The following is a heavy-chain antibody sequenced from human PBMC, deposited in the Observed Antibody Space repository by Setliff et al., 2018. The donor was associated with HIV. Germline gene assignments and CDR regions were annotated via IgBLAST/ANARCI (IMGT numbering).Heavy chain of an antibody. CDR2: VYMSGKT. Sequence: PSETLSLTCTVSGVSIDKNYWSWVRRPPGKGLEWIGRVYMSGKTNYNPSLKSRVIMAVDTSKNEFSLKLSSVTAGDTAVYYCARVFPHPYGNSWFDTWGQGILVTVSS. V-gene: IGHV4-4*07. CDR3: ARVFPHPYGNSWFDT. CDR1: GVSIDKNY. D-gene: IGHD3-16*01. J-gene: IGHJ5*02.